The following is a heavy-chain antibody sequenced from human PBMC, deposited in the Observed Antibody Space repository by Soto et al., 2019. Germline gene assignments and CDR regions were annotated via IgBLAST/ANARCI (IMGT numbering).Heavy chain of an antibody. Sequence: QVQLQESGPGLVKPSQTLSLTCTVSGGSISSGDYYWSWIRQPPGKGLEWIGYIYYSGSTYYNPSLTSRVTISVDTSKNQFSLKLSSVTAADTAVYYCARVLRRGDTAMVNDAFDIWGQGTMVTVSS. CDR2: IYYSGST. CDR1: GGSISSGDYY. V-gene: IGHV4-30-4*01. CDR3: ARVLRRGDTAMVNDAFDI. D-gene: IGHD5-18*01. J-gene: IGHJ3*02.